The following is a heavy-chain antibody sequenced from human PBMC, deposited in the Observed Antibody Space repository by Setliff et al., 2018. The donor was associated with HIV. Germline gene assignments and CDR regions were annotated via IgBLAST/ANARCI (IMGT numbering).Heavy chain of an antibody. CDR3: ARGWFGGYYFDY. V-gene: IGHV4-4*09. D-gene: IGHD3-10*01. CDR1: GVSINSHY. CDR2: IYTSGST. J-gene: IGHJ4*02. Sequence: PSETLSLTCTVSGVSINSHYWSWIRQPPGKGLEWIGYIYTSGSTNFNPSLKSRGTISVDTSKNQFSLKLSFVTAADTAVYYCARGWFGGYYFDYWGQGTLVTVSS.